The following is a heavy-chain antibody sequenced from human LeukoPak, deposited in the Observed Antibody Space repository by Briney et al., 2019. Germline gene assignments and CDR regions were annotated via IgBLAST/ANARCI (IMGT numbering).Heavy chain of an antibody. CDR3: ARGRWLRWTTGWFKPGGDY. J-gene: IGHJ4*02. Sequence: ASVKVSCKASGYTFTSYDINWVRQATGQGLEWMGWMNPNSGNTGYAQKFQGRVTITRNTSISTAYMELSSLRSEDTAVYYCARGRWLRWTTGWFKPGGDYWGQGTLVTVSS. CDR1: GYTFTSYD. CDR2: MNPNSGNT. D-gene: IGHD5-12*01. V-gene: IGHV1-8*03.